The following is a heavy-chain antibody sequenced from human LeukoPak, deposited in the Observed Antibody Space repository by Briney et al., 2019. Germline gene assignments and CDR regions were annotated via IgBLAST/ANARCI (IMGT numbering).Heavy chain of an antibody. V-gene: IGHV3-21*06. D-gene: IGHD3-22*01. CDR2: VNPSHAYQ. Sequence: GGSLRLSCAASGFIFKTYAMNWVRQAPGKGLEWVSSVNPSHAYQFYADSVKGRFTISRDNVKNSLFLQMDSLRAEDTAVYYCARDRDYYDSNSFSPDAFDIWGQGTMVTVSS. CDR3: ARDRDYYDSNSFSPDAFDI. J-gene: IGHJ3*02. CDR1: GFIFKTYA.